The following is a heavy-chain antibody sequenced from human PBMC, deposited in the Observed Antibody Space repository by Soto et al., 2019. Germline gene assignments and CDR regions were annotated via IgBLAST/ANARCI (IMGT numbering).Heavy chain of an antibody. CDR3: GRVFRIFGGGAEGGAFDF. J-gene: IGHJ3*01. CDR1: GYTFTSYG. D-gene: IGHD3-3*01. Sequence: QVQLVQSGAEVKKPGASVKVSCKASGYTFTSYGISWVRQAPGQGLEWMAWISTYNGNTNYAQKLQGRVILTIDTSTSQAYMGLGGLGSDDTAVYSCGRVFRIFGGGAEGGAFDFWAQGAMVTVS. CDR2: ISTYNGNT. V-gene: IGHV1-18*04.